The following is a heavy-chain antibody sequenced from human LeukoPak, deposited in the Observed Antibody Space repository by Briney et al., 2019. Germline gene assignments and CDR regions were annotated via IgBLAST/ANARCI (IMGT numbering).Heavy chain of an antibody. V-gene: IGHV3-48*04. Sequence: HAGGSLRLSCAASGFTFSSYSMNWVRQAPGKGLEWVSYISSSSSTIYYADSVKGRFTISRDNAKNSLYLQMNSLRAEDTAVYYCARARSSGWSCFDYWGQGTLVTVSS. D-gene: IGHD6-19*01. CDR2: ISSSSSTI. CDR1: GFTFSSYS. CDR3: ARARSSGWSCFDY. J-gene: IGHJ4*02.